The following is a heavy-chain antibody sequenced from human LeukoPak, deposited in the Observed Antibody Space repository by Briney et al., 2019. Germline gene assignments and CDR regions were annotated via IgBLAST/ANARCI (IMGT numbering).Heavy chain of an antibody. J-gene: IGHJ3*02. V-gene: IGHV3-23*01. CDR2: LSGSGGST. D-gene: IGHD3-10*01. Sequence: GGSLRLSCAASGFTFSSYAMSWVRQAPGKGLEWVSALSGSGGSTYYADSVKGRFTISRDNSKNTLYLQMNSLRAEDTAVYYYAKFHYGSGSYLKHAFDIWGQGTMVTVSS. CDR1: GFTFSSYA. CDR3: AKFHYGSGSYLKHAFDI.